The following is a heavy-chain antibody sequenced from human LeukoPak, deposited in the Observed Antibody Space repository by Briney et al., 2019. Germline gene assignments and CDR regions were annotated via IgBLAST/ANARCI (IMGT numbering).Heavy chain of an antibody. J-gene: IGHJ4*02. CDR3: TTDEYCSSTSCYRGFDY. V-gene: IGHV3-15*01. CDR2: IKSKTDGGTT. Sequence: GGSLRLSCAASGFTFSNAWMSWVRQAPGKGLEWVGRIKSKTDGGTTDYAAPVKGRFTISRDDSKNTLYLQMNSLKTEDTAVYYCTTDEYCSSTSCYRGFDYWGQGTLVTVSS. D-gene: IGHD2-2*01. CDR1: GFTFSNAW.